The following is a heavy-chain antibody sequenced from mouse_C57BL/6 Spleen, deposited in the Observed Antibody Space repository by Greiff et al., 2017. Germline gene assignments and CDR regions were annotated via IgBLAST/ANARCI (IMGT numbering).Heavy chain of an antibody. CDR1: GYSFTSDY. CDR2: ISYSGST. CDR3: ARGGSSGLDY. D-gene: IGHD3-2*02. J-gene: IGHJ2*01. V-gene: IGHV3-8*01. Sequence: EVKLVESGPGLAKPSQTLSLTCSVTGYSFTSDYWHWIRKFPGHKLEYMGYISYSGSTYYNPSLKSRISITRDTSKNQYYLQLNSVTTEDTATYYCARGGSSGLDYWGQGTTLTVSS.